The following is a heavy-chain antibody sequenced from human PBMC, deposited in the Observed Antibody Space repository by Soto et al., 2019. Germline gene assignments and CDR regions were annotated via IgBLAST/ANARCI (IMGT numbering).Heavy chain of an antibody. D-gene: IGHD3-10*01. CDR2: IYNSVNT. V-gene: IGHV4-30-4*01. Sequence: QVQLQESGPGLVEPSQTLSLTCTVSGDYISNGYYTWNWIRQPPGKDLEWIGHIYNSVNTYSNPSLKSRVTISADTSKNQFSLKLSSVTAADTAVYYCARGPSGDKVDYWGQGTLVTVSS. CDR3: ARGPSGDKVDY. J-gene: IGHJ4*02. CDR1: GDYISNGYYT.